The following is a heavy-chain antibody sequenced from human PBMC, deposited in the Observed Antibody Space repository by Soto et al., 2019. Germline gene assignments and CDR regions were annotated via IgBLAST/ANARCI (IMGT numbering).Heavy chain of an antibody. CDR3: ARDPYYDFWSGSKFGYYYYGMDV. Sequence: SETLSLTCTVSGGSISSYYWSWIRQPAGKGLEWIGRIYPSGSTNYNPSLKSRVTMSVGTSKNQFSLKLSSVAAADTAVYYCARDPYYDFWSGSKFGYYYYGMDVWGQGTTVTVSS. J-gene: IGHJ6*02. CDR2: IYPSGST. D-gene: IGHD3-3*01. CDR1: GGSISSYY. V-gene: IGHV4-4*07.